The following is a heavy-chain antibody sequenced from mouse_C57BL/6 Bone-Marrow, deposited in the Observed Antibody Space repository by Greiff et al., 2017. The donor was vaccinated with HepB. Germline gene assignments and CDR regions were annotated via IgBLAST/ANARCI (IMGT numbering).Heavy chain of an antibody. CDR1: GYTFTSYW. J-gene: IGHJ2*01. CDR2: IYTGSGST. V-gene: IGHV1-55*01. D-gene: IGHD3-2*02. Sequence: QVQLQQPGAELVKPGASVKMSCKASGYTFTSYWITWVKQRPGQGLEWIGDIYTGSGSTNYNEKFKSKATLTVDKSSSTAYMQLSRLTSEDSAVYDWARERAQARSYYFDHWGQGTTLTVSS. CDR3: ARERAQARSYYFDH.